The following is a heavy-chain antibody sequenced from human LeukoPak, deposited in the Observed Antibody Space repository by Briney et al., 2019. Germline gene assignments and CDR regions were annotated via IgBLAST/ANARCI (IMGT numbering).Heavy chain of an antibody. J-gene: IGHJ4*02. V-gene: IGHV1-2*02. CDR1: GYTFTGYY. CDR3: ARWDVEMATFDY. CDR2: INPNSGGT. Sequence: GSVKVSCKASGYTFTGYYMHWVRQAPGQGLEWMGWINPNSGGTNYAQKFQGRVTMTRDTSISTAYMELSRLRSDDTAVYYCARWDVEMATFDYWGQGTLVTVSS. D-gene: IGHD5-24*01.